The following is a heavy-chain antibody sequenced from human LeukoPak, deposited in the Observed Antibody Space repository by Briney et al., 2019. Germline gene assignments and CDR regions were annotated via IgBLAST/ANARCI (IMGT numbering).Heavy chain of an antibody. CDR1: GFTFSSYS. Sequence: GGSLRLSCAASGFTFSSYSMNWVRQAPGKGLEWVSSISSSSSYIYYADSVKGRFTISRDNAKNSLYLQMNSLRAEDTAVYYCARDVIVGATGAFDIWGQGTMVTVSS. CDR2: ISSSSSYI. J-gene: IGHJ3*02. D-gene: IGHD1-26*01. V-gene: IGHV3-21*01. CDR3: ARDVIVGATGAFDI.